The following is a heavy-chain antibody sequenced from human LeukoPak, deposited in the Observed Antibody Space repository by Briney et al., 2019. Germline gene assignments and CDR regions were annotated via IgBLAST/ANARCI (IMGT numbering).Heavy chain of an antibody. Sequence: GGSLRLSCAASGFTFSSYWMHWVRQAPGKGLMWVSRINSDGSSTSYADSVKGRFTISRDNAKNTLYLQMNSLRAEDTAVYYCARDRWAHTRDGYNLDYWGQGTLVTVSS. CDR2: INSDGSST. CDR1: GFTFSSYW. D-gene: IGHD5-24*01. CDR3: ARDRWAHTRDGYNLDY. J-gene: IGHJ4*02. V-gene: IGHV3-74*01.